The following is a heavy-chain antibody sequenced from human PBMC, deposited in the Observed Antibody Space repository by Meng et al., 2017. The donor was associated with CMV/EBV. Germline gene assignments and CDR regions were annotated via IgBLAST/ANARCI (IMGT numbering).Heavy chain of an antibody. Sequence: GESLKISCAASGLTFSSYWMHWVRQAPGKGLVWVSRINSDGSSTSYADSVKGRFTISRDNAKNTLYLQMNSLRAEDTAVYYCARDAGATGMDVWGQGTTVTVSS. CDR3: ARDAGATGMDV. CDR1: GLTFSSYW. V-gene: IGHV3-74*01. J-gene: IGHJ6*02. D-gene: IGHD1-26*01. CDR2: INSDGSST.